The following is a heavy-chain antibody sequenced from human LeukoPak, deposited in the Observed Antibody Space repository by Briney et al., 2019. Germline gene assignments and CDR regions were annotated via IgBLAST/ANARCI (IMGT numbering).Heavy chain of an antibody. J-gene: IGHJ4*02. CDR2: IHYDGTNQ. Sequence: GGSLRLSCAASGFTFSSYGMHWVRQAPGKGLEWVAFIHYDGTNQYYADSVKGRFTISRDNSKNTLYLQMNSLRAEDTAVYYCAKESKYCGGDCSYFDYWGQGTLVTVSS. D-gene: IGHD2-21*02. CDR1: GFTFSSYG. CDR3: AKESKYCGGDCSYFDY. V-gene: IGHV3-30*02.